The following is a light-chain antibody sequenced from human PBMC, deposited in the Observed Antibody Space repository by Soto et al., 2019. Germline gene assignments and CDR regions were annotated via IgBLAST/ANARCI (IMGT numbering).Light chain of an antibody. V-gene: IGLV2-11*01. CDR3: CSYAGSYPLV. J-gene: IGLJ2*01. CDR1: SSDVGGYNY. CDR2: DVS. Sequence: QSALTQPRSVSGSPGQSVTISCTGTSSDVGGYNYVSWYQQHPGKAPKLMIYDVSKRPSGVPDRSSGSKSGNTASLTISGLQAEDEADYYCCSYAGSYPLVFGGGTKLTVL.